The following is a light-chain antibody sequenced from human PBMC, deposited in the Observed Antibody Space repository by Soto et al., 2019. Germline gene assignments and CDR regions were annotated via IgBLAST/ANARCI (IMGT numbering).Light chain of an antibody. CDR1: QDIRNN. CDR3: QKCNGAPFT. CDR2: TAS. Sequence: DFQMTQSPSSLSASVGDRVTITCRASQDIRNNLAWYLQKPGKVPQLLIYTASTLQSGVTSRLSASGSGTGFTLTISSLQPEDVGIYYCQKCNGAPFTFGPGTTVDIK. J-gene: IGKJ3*01. V-gene: IGKV1-27*01.